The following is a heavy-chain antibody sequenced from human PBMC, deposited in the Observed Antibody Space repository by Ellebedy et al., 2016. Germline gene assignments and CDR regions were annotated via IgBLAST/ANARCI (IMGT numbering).Heavy chain of an antibody. D-gene: IGHD6-19*01. CDR3: ARAWGIAVAGAPHFDY. CDR1: GFTFSSYS. J-gene: IGHJ4*02. CDR2: ISSSSSYI. V-gene: IGHV3-21*01. Sequence: GESLKISCAASGFTFSSYSMNWVRQAPGKGLEWVSSISSSSSYIYYADSVKGRFTISRDNAKNSLYLQMNSLRAEDTAVYYCARAWGIAVAGAPHFDYWGQGTLVTVSS.